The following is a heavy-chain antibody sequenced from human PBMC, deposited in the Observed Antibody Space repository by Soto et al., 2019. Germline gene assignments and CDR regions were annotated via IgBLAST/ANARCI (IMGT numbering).Heavy chain of an antibody. J-gene: IGHJ5*02. Sequence: PSETLSLTCTVSGGSISSYYWSWIRQPPGKGLEWIGYIYYSGSTNYNPSLKSRVTISVDTSKNQFSLKLSSVTAADTAVYYCARVGAAAGTAWFDPWGQGTLVTVSS. CDR1: GGSISSYY. V-gene: IGHV4-59*08. CDR3: ARVGAAAGTAWFDP. CDR2: IYYSGST. D-gene: IGHD6-13*01.